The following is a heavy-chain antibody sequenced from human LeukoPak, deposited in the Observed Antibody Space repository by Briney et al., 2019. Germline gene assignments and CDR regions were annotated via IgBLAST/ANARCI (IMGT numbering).Heavy chain of an antibody. D-gene: IGHD6-13*01. CDR1: GGTFSSYA. CDR2: IIPIFGTA. J-gene: IGHJ4*02. CDR3: ARDPGQQLVPIGYFDY. Sequence: SVKVSCKASGGTFSSYAISWVRQAPGQGLEWMGGIIPIFGTANYAQKFQGRVTITADKSTSTAYMELSSLRSEDTAVYYCARDPGQQLVPIGYFDYWGQGTLVTVSS. V-gene: IGHV1-69*06.